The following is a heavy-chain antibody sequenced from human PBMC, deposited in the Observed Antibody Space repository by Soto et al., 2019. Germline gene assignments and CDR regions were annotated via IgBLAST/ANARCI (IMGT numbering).Heavy chain of an antibody. J-gene: IGHJ4*02. V-gene: IGHV3-66*01. CDR3: ARVSTVLNFDY. CDR1: GFTVSSNY. D-gene: IGHD4-17*01. Sequence: PGRSLRLSCAASGFTVSSNYMSWVRQAPGKGLEWVSVVYSGGSTYYADSVKGRFTISRDNSKNTLYLQMNSLRAEDTAVYYCARVSTVLNFDYCGEGTLVTVSS. CDR2: VYSGGST.